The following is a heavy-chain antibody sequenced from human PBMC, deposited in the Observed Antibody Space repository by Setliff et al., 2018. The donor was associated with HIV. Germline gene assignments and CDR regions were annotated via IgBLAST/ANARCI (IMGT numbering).Heavy chain of an antibody. CDR1: SGSISSSNW. Sequence: PSETLSLTCAVSSGSISSSNWWSWVRQPPGKELEWIGEIYHSGSTNYNPSLKSRVTISLDRFKNQFSLKLTSVTAADTAVYFCAPGEGVASTYYHDWGQGTQVTVSS. CDR2: IYHSGST. V-gene: IGHV4-4*02. J-gene: IGHJ4*01. D-gene: IGHD3-3*01. CDR3: APGEGVASTYYHD.